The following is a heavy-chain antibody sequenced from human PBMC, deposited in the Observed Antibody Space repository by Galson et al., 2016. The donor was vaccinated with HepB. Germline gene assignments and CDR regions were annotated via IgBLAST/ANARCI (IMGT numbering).Heavy chain of an antibody. CDR2: INYSGNT. CDR3: ARHRFGTFDI. Sequence: SETLSLTCTVSGGSISTTSYYWGWIRQPPGKGLEWIGSINYSGNTYYNPSLKGRVTIFVDTSKNQFSLKLSSVTAADTAVHYCARHRFGTFDIWGQGTMVT. D-gene: IGHD3-16*01. CDR1: GGSISTTSYY. V-gene: IGHV4-39*01. J-gene: IGHJ3*02.